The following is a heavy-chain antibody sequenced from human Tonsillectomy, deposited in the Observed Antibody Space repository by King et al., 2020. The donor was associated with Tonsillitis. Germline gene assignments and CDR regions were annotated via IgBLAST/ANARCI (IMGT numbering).Heavy chain of an antibody. CDR1: GYTFTNYQ. CDR2: SKSSGGST. D-gene: IGHD6-19*01. Sequence: LQLVQSGAEVKKPGASVKVSCKASGYTFTNYQMHWVRQAPGQGLEWMGISKSSGGSTTYAQKFQGRVTMTRDTSTSTVYMELSSLRSDDTAVYYCARSVAVAGIPDALDIGGQGTMVTVSS. V-gene: IGHV1-46*01. CDR3: ARSVAVAGIPDALDI. J-gene: IGHJ3*02.